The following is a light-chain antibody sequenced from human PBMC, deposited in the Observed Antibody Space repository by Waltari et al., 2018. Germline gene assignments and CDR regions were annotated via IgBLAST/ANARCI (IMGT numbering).Light chain of an antibody. J-gene: IGLJ3*02. CDR1: SSNIGKNP. CDR3: ASWDSSLSAGV. Sequence: QSGLTQPPSVSAAPGQQVTISCSGTSSNIGKNPVFWYQQLPGTAPKLLIYDKNEGPSGSPDRFSGSKSGTSATLGITGLQTGDEADFYCASWDSSLSAGVFGGGTKLTVL. CDR2: DKN. V-gene: IGLV1-51*01.